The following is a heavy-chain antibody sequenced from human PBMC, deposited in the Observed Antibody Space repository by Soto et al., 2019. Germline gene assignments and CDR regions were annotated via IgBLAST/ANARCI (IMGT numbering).Heavy chain of an antibody. CDR3: ARGSGYDRDFDY. CDR1: GASISNNGYY. J-gene: IGHJ4*02. CDR2: ISYSGST. D-gene: IGHD5-12*01. Sequence: NHSDTLSLTCTVSGASISNNGYYWSWIRQHPGKGLEWIGYISYSGSTFYNPSLKSRLTMSLDTSKNQFSLKLNSVTAADTAVYYCARGSGYDRDFDYWGQGTLVTVST. V-gene: IGHV4-31*03.